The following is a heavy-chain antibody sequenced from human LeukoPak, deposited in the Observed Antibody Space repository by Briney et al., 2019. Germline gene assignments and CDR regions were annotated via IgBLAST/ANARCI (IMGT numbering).Heavy chain of an antibody. V-gene: IGHV4-39*07. J-gene: IGHJ3*02. D-gene: IGHD3-16*02. CDR1: GGSISSSSYY. CDR3: AGIVAAANAAFDI. Sequence: SETLSLTCTVSGGSISSSSYYWGWIRQPPGKGLEWIGSIYYSGSTYYNPSLKSRVTISVDTSKNQFSLKLSSVTAADTAVYYCAGIVAAANAAFDIWGQGTMVTVSS. CDR2: IYYSGST.